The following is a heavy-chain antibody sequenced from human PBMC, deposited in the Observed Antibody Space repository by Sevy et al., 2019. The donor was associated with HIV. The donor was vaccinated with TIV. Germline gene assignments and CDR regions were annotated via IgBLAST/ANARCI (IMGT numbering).Heavy chain of an antibody. V-gene: IGHV3-30-3*01. CDR1: GFTFSSYA. Sequence: GGSLRLSCAASGFTFSSYAMHWVRQAPGKGLEWVAVISYDGSNKYYADSVEGRFTISRDNSKNTLYLQMNSLRAEDTAVYYCARDRSKGEQQLNYWGQGTLVTVSS. D-gene: IGHD6-13*01. CDR2: ISYDGSNK. J-gene: IGHJ4*02. CDR3: ARDRSKGEQQLNY.